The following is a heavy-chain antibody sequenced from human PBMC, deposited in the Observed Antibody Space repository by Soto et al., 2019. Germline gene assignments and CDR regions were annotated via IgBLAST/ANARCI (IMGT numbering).Heavy chain of an antibody. CDR1: GGTFSSYT. Sequence: QVQLVQSGAEVKKPGSSVKVSCKASGGTFSSYTISWVRQAPGQGLEWMGRIIPILGIANYAQKFQGRVTIPADKSTSTAYMELSSLRSQDTAVYYCERLHQTYYYDSRGYPWGHRTLVTVPP. V-gene: IGHV1-69*02. CDR3: ERLHQTYYYDSRGYP. CDR2: IIPILGIA. D-gene: IGHD3-22*01. J-gene: IGHJ4*01.